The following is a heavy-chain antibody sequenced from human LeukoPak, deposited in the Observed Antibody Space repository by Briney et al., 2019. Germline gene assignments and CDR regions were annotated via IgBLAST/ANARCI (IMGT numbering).Heavy chain of an antibody. V-gene: IGHV3-7*01. CDR3: ARLREIPVFGVVTKSTSYFDY. CDR1: EFTFSTYW. J-gene: IGHJ4*02. D-gene: IGHD3-3*01. Sequence: GGSLRLSCAASEFTFSTYWMTWVRQAPGKGLEWVADIKQDGSEEYYVDSVKGRFTISRDNAKNSLYLQMNSLRAEDTAVCYCARLREIPVFGVVTKSTSYFDYWGQGTLVTVSS. CDR2: IKQDGSEE.